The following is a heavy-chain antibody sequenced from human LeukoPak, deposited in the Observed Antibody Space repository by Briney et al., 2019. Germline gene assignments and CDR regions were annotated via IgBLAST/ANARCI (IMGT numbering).Heavy chain of an antibody. CDR3: ARDRLHYDSLTGYPAD. CDR1: GFTVSSNY. Sequence: PGGSLRLSCADSGFTVSSNYMRWVRQAPGKGLEWVSVIYSGGSTHYADSVKGRFTISRDNSKNTLYLQMNSLRAEDTAVYYCARDRLHYDSLTGYPADWGQGTRVTVSS. V-gene: IGHV3-66*01. D-gene: IGHD3-9*01. J-gene: IGHJ4*02. CDR2: IYSGGST.